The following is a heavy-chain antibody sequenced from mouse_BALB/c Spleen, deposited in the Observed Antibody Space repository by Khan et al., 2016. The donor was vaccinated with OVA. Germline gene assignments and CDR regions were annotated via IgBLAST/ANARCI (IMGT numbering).Heavy chain of an antibody. V-gene: IGHV3-2*02. CDR3: DRTARIKN. Sequence: QLEESGPGLVKPSQSLSLTCTATGYSITSGYGWNWIRQFPGNKLEWMGYISYSGSTNYNPSLQSRISITRDTSKNQSFLQLKSVTTEDTATYYCDRTARIKNWGQGTTLTVSS. D-gene: IGHD1-2*01. CDR1: GYSITSGYG. CDR2: ISYSGST. J-gene: IGHJ2*01.